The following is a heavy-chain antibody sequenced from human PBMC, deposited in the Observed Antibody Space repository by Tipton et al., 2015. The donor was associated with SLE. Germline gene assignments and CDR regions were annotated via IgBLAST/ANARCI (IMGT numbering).Heavy chain of an antibody. J-gene: IGHJ4*02. CDR1: GFTFGDYT. V-gene: IGHV3-49*03. D-gene: IGHD3-3*01. CDR2: IKSKTYGGAI. Sequence: VQLVQSGGGLVQPGRSLRLSCTASGFTFGDYTVNWFRQAPGKGLEWVTFIKSKTYGGAIEYAASVKGRFTVSRDDAKSIAYLQMNSVRTEDTAVYYCIVSSPPFWNGYYMDYWGRGTLV. CDR3: IVSSPPFWNGYYMDY.